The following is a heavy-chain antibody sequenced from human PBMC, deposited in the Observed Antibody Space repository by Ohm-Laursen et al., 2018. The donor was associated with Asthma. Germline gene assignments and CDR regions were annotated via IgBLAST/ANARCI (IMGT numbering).Heavy chain of an antibody. CDR1: GFSLSTSGMR. Sequence: STQTLTLTCSFSGFSLSTSGMRVTWIRQPPVKALEWLARIDWDDDKFYSTSLKTRLSISKDTSKNQVVLTMTNMDPVDTATYYCARYSSSSGIDYWGQGILVTVSS. CDR3: ARYSSSSGIDY. J-gene: IGHJ4*02. D-gene: IGHD6-6*01. CDR2: IDWDDDK. V-gene: IGHV2-70*04.